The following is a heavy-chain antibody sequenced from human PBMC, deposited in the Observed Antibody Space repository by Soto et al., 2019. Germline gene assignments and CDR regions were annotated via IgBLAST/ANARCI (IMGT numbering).Heavy chain of an antibody. J-gene: IGHJ4*02. Sequence: QVQLVESGGGLVKPGGSLRLSCAASGFAFSDPYMSWIRQAPGKGLEWISYISSSGSTISYADSVKGRFTISRDNAKKSLYLQMDSLTADATAVYYCARGGASVTTPFDYWGQGTQVTVSS. CDR1: GFAFSDPY. D-gene: IGHD4-17*01. V-gene: IGHV3-11*01. CDR2: ISSSGSTI. CDR3: ARGGASVTTPFDY.